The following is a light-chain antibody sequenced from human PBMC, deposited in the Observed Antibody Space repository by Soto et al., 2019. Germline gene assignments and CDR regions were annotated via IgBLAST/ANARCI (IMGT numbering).Light chain of an antibody. CDR3: SSYTSSSLE. CDR1: SSDVGGYNY. V-gene: IGLV2-14*01. CDR2: DVS. Sequence: QSVLTHPASVSGSPGQSITISCTGTSSDVGGYNYVSWYQQHPGKAPKLMIYDVSNRPSGVSNRFSGSKSGNTASLTISGLQAEDEADYYCSSYTSSSLEFGGGTKLTVL. J-gene: IGLJ2*01.